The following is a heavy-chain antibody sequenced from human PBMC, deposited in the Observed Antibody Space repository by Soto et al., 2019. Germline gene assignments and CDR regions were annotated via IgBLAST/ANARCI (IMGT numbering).Heavy chain of an antibody. D-gene: IGHD3-22*01. CDR3: AKGYYDASGFH. V-gene: IGHV3-74*01. Sequence: GSLRLSCAASGFTFSSYWTHWVRQAPGKGLVWVSRIKSDGSSIDYADSVKGRFTISRDNAKKTLYLQMNSLRVEDTAVYYCAKGYYDASGFHWGQGTLVTVSS. CDR1: GFTFSSYW. J-gene: IGHJ4*02. CDR2: IKSDGSSI.